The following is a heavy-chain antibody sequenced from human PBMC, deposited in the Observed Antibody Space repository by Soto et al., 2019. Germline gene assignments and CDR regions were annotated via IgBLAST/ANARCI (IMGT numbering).Heavy chain of an antibody. J-gene: IGHJ4*02. CDR3: ARDLSRGYDFWSGYYNPTYYFDY. V-gene: IGHV3-7*01. CDR2: IKQDGSEK. Sequence: PGGSLRLSCAASGFTFSSYWMSWVRQAPGKGLEWVANIKQDGSEKYYVDSVKGRFTISRDNAKNSLYLQMNSLRAEDTAVYYCARDLSRGYDFWSGYYNPTYYFDYWGQGTLVTVSS. CDR1: GFTFSSYW. D-gene: IGHD3-3*01.